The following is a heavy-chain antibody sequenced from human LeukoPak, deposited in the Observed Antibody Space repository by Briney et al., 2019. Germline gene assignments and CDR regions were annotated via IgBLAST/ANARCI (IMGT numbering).Heavy chain of an antibody. J-gene: IGHJ3*02. V-gene: IGHV3-30*02. CDR3: ANEDETSDI. Sequence: PGGSLRLSCAASGFNFSNYGMNWIRQTPGKGLEWVSFIGSDANDKRYGDSVKGRFAISRDNSKNSLFLEMNRLTVQDTAVYYCANEDETSDIWGQGTMVSVFS. CDR2: IGSDANDK. CDR1: GFNFSNYG.